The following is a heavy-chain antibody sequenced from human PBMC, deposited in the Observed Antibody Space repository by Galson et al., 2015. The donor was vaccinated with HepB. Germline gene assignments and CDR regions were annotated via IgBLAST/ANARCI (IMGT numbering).Heavy chain of an antibody. D-gene: IGHD5-18*01. V-gene: IGHV2-70*01. CDR2: IDWDDDK. CDR1: GFSLSTSGMC. J-gene: IGHJ4*02. CDR3: ARSRAWIQPFDY. Sequence: PALVKPTQTLTLTCTFSGFSLSTSGMCVSWIRQPPGKALEWLALIDWDDDKYYSTSLKTRLTISEDTSKNQVVLTMTNMDPVDTATYYCARSRAWIQPFDYWGQGTLVTVSS.